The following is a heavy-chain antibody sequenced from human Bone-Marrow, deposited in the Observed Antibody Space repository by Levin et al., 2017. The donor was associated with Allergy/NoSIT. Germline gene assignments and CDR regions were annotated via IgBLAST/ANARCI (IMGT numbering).Heavy chain of an antibody. CDR3: ARDLGTPYLPGDPQGDAFDI. D-gene: IGHD2-21*02. V-gene: IGHV3-21*01. CDR1: GFTFSSYS. Sequence: GESLKISCAASGFTFSSYSMNWVRQAPGKGLEWVSSISSSSSYIYYADSVKGRFTISRDNAKNSLYLQMNSLRAEDTAVYYCARDLGTPYLPGDPQGDAFDIWGQGTMVTVSS. J-gene: IGHJ3*02. CDR2: ISSSSSYI.